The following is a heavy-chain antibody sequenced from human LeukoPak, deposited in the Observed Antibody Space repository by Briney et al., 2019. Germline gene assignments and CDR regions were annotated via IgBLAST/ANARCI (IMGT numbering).Heavy chain of an antibody. J-gene: IGHJ4*02. V-gene: IGHV3-30*02. CDR1: GFTFCRYG. D-gene: IGHD4-23*01. Sequence: GGSLRLSCAASGFTFCRYGMHWVRQAPGKGLEWVAFIRYDGSNKYYADSVKGRFTISRDNSKNTLYLQMNSLRAENTAVYYCALRWTDYCGQGTLVTVSS. CDR3: ALRWTDY. CDR2: IRYDGSNK.